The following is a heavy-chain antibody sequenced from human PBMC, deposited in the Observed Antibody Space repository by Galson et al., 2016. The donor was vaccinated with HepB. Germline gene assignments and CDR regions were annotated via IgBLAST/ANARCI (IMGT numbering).Heavy chain of an antibody. Sequence: LRLSCAASGFTFSSYSMNWVRQAPGKGLEWVSYITSSSSTIYYADSVKGRFTISRDNAKNSLYLQMNSLRAEDTAVYYCARMGYSSSWYALDAFDIWGQGTMVTVSS. CDR2: ITSSSSTI. J-gene: IGHJ3*02. D-gene: IGHD6-13*01. V-gene: IGHV3-48*01. CDR3: ARMGYSSSWYALDAFDI. CDR1: GFTFSSYS.